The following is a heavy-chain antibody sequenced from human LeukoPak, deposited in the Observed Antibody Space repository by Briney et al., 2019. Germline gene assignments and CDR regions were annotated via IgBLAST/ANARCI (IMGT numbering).Heavy chain of an antibody. Sequence: SETLSLTCTVSRGSISSYHWSWIRQPPGKGLEWIGEINHSGSTNYNPSLKSRVTISVDTSKNQFSLKLSSVTAADTAVYYCARAPPFGLTYYYYGMDVWGQGTTVTVSS. J-gene: IGHJ6*02. V-gene: IGHV4-34*01. D-gene: IGHD3-10*01. CDR2: INHSGST. CDR1: RGSISSYH. CDR3: ARAPPFGLTYYYYGMDV.